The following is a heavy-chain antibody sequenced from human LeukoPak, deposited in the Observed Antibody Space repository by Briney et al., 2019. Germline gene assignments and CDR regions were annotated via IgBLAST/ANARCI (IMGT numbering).Heavy chain of an antibody. CDR2: INQDGSQK. J-gene: IGHJ4*02. D-gene: IGHD3-16*02. V-gene: IGHV3-7*01. Sequence: GGSLRLSCAASGFTFNSYWMTWVRQAPGKGLEWVASINQDGSQKYYVESLKGRFTISRDNAKNSHYLQMNSLRAEDTAVYYCAKDWIVWGSYRFAPIDYWGQGTLVTVSS. CDR3: AKDWIVWGSYRFAPIDY. CDR1: GFTFNSYW.